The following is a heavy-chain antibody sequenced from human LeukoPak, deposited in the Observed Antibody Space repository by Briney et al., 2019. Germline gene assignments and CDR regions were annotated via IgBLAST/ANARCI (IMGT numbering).Heavy chain of an antibody. V-gene: IGHV3-7*03. CDR1: GFTFSSYW. D-gene: IGHD4-23*01. J-gene: IGHJ4*02. CDR3: ARKTVVGSYFDY. CDR2: IKQDGSDK. Sequence: GGSLRLSCAASGFTFSSYWMSWVCQAPGKGLEWVANIKQDGSDKYYVDSVKGRFTISRDNAKNSLYLQINSLRAEDTAVYYCARKTVVGSYFDYWGQGTPVTVSS.